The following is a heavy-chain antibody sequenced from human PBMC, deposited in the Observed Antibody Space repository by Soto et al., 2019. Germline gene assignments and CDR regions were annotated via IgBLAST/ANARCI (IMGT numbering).Heavy chain of an antibody. CDR3: ALISGYSGYDSSPHYFGY. CDR2: ISAYNGNT. Sequence: TIDRVGWGRKEKGQGLEWMGWISAYNGNTNYAQKLQGRVTMTTDTSTSTAYMELRSLRSDDTAVYYCALISGYSGYDSSPHYFGYRGQAPLVT. J-gene: IGHJ4*02. V-gene: IGHV1-18*01. CDR1: TIDR. D-gene: IGHD5-12*01.